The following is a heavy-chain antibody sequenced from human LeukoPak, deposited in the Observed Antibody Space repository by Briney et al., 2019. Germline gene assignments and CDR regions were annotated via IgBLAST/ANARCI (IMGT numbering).Heavy chain of an antibody. V-gene: IGHV3-23*01. CDR3: APYSGYDAGDYYFDY. CDR1: GFTFSSYA. CDR2: ISGSGGST. Sequence: GGSLRLSCAASGFTFSSYAMSWVRQAPGKGLEWVSAISGSGGSTYYADSVKGRFTVSRDNSKNTLYLQMNSLRAEDTAVYYCAPYSGYDAGDYYFDYWGQGTLVTVSS. J-gene: IGHJ4*02. D-gene: IGHD5-12*01.